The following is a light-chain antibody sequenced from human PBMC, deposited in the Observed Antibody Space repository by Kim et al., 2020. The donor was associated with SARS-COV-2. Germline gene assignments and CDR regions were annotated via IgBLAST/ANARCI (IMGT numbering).Light chain of an antibody. CDR2: EDD. CDR1: SGSIDDKY. CDR3: QSYNRDNVL. Sequence: KAVTISRPPRSGSIDDKYAHWYPQRPGGVPTAVIYEDDQRPSGVSDRFSGSIDDFSNSASLTISGLRTEDEADYYCQSYNRDNVLFGGGTKLTVL. J-gene: IGLJ2*01. V-gene: IGLV6-57*03.